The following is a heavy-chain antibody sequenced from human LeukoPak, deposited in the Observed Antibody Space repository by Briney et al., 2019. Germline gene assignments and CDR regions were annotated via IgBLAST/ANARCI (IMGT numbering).Heavy chain of an antibody. CDR2: IYYSGST. Sequence: PSETLSLTCTVSGGSISSSSYYWGWIRQPPGKGLEWIGSIYYSGSTYYNPSLKSRVTISVDTSKNQFSLKLSSVTAADTAVYYCARGWTETTIYYFYMDVWGKGTTVTVS. CDR1: GGSISSSSYY. V-gene: IGHV4-39*07. D-gene: IGHD1-14*01. CDR3: ARGWTETTIYYFYMDV. J-gene: IGHJ6*03.